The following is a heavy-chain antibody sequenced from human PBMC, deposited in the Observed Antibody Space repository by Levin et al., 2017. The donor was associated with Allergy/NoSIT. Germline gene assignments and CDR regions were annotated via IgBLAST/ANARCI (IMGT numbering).Heavy chain of an antibody. CDR3: ARAMTVTAFDY. Sequence: GESLKISCAASGFTVSSNYMSWVRQAPGKGLEWVSVIYSGGSTYYADSVKGRFTISRDNSKNTLYLQMNSLRAEDTAVYYCARAMTVTAFDYWGQGTLVTVSS. V-gene: IGHV3-66*01. CDR2: IYSGGST. CDR1: GFTVSSNY. J-gene: IGHJ4*02. D-gene: IGHD4-17*01.